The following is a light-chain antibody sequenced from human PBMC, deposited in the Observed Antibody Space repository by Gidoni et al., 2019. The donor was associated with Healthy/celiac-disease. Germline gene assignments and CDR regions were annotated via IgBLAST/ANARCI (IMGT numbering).Light chain of an antibody. J-gene: IGKJ2*01. CDR2: AAS. Sequence: DIQMTQSPSSLSASVGDRVTITCRASQSIISYLNWYQQKPGKAPKILIYAASSLQSGIPSRFSGSGSGTDFTLTISSLQPEDFATYYCQQSYSTPRTFGQGTKLEIK. CDR1: QSIISY. CDR3: QQSYSTPRT. V-gene: IGKV1-39*01.